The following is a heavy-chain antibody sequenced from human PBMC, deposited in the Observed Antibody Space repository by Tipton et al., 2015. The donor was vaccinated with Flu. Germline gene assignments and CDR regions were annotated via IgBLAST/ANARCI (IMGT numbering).Heavy chain of an antibody. CDR1: GFTFSSYS. CDR2: ISSSSSYI. CDR3: AKAKERYSGSYRDAFDI. J-gene: IGHJ3*02. V-gene: IGHV3-21*04. Sequence: SLRLSCAASGFTFSSYSMNWVRQAPGKGLEWVSSISSSSSYIYYADSVKGRFTISRDNAKNSLYLQMNSLRAEDTALYYCAKAKERYSGSYRDAFDIWGQGTMVTVSS. D-gene: IGHD1-26*01.